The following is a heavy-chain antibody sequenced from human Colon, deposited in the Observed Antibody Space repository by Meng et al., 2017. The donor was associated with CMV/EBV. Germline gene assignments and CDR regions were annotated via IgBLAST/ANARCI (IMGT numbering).Heavy chain of an antibody. V-gene: IGHV5-51*01. Sequence: GGSLRLSCETSGFTFSDYFINWIRQAPGKGLEWMGIIYPGDSDTRYSPSFQGQVTISADKSISTAYLQWSSLKASDTAMYYCAKSVGSSGSTFDYWGQETLVTVSS. CDR3: AKSVGSSGSTFDY. CDR1: GFTFSDYF. D-gene: IGHD6-19*01. J-gene: IGHJ4*02. CDR2: IYPGDSDT.